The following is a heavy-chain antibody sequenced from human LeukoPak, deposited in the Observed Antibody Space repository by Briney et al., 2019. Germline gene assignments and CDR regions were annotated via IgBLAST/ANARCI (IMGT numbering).Heavy chain of an antibody. D-gene: IGHD6-13*01. V-gene: IGHV3-30*02. CDR3: ARAAYSSTWYSRYFDL. Sequence: GGSLRLSCAASGFTFSRYSMHWVRQAPGKGLERVAFIQYDGSNKYYADSVKGRFTISRDNSKNTLYLQMNSLRAEDTAVYYCARAAYSSTWYSRYFDLWGRGTLVTVSS. CDR2: IQYDGSNK. CDR1: GFTFSRYS. J-gene: IGHJ2*01.